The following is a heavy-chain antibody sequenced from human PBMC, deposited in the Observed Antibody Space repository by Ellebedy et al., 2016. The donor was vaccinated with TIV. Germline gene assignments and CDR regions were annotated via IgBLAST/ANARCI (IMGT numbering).Heavy chain of an antibody. J-gene: IGHJ4*02. CDR2: ISNTGSRT. CDR3: AKGRGGGSDSSAPRYYFDY. CDR1: GFTFSDYY. Sequence: PGGSLRLSCAASGFTFSDYYMSWVRQAPGKGLEWVSTISNTGSRTYYADSVEGRFIISRDNSKKTLYLQMNSLRADDTAVYYCAKGRGGGSDSSAPRYYFDYWGLGTLVTVSS. D-gene: IGHD3-22*01. V-gene: IGHV3-23*01.